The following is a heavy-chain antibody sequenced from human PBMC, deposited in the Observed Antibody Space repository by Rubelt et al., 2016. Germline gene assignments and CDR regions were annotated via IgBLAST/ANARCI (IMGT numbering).Heavy chain of an antibody. CDR2: IYYSGST. V-gene: IGHV4-34*01. CDR1: GGSFSGYY. J-gene: IGHJ4*02. CDR3: AREESHFDY. Sequence: QVQLQQWGAGLLKPSETLSLTCAVYGGSFSGYYWSWIRQPPGKGLEWIGSIYYSGSTYYNPSRKRRVTRSVDTSKNKFSLKLRTGTAADTAVYYCAREESHFDYWGQGTLVTVSS.